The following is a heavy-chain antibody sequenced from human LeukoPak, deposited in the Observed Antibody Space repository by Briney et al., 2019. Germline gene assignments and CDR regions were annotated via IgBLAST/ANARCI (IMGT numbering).Heavy chain of an antibody. Sequence: ASVKVSCKASGYTFTSYGITWVRQAPGQGLEWMGWISTYSVNTNYAQKLQGRVTMSTDTSTSTAYMELRSLRSDDTAVYYCARDGGSGWTYGVYWGQGTLVTVSS. CDR2: ISTYSVNT. D-gene: IGHD6-19*01. J-gene: IGHJ4*02. CDR1: GYTFTSYG. CDR3: ARDGGSGWTYGVY. V-gene: IGHV1-18*01.